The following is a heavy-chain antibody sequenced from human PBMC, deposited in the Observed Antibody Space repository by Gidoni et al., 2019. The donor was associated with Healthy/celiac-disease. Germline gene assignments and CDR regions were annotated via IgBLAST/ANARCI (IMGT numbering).Heavy chain of an antibody. CDR1: GFSCPSSA. J-gene: IGHJ4*02. CDR2: IVVCSGNT. CDR3: AADPPGNSTPMVPDDY. Sequence: QMQLVQSGPEVKKPGTSVEVSCNASGFSCPSSAVPWVRQTRGQRLEWLGWIVVCSGNTNYAQKFQERVTITRDMSTSTAYMELSSLRSEDTAVYYCAADPPGNSTPMVPDDYWGQGTLVTVSS. V-gene: IGHV1-58*01. D-gene: IGHD2-8*01.